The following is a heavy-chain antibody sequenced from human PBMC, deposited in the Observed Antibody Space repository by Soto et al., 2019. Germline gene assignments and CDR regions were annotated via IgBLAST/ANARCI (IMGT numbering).Heavy chain of an antibody. CDR1: GGSISSYY. CDR2: IYYSGST. J-gene: IGHJ6*02. CDR3: ARSGPPYGMDV. V-gene: IGHV4-59*01. Sequence: SETLSLTCTVSGGSISSYYWSWIRQPPGKGLEWIGYIYYSGSTNYNPSLKSRVTISVDTSKNQFSLKLSSVTAADTAVYYCARSGPPYGMDVWGQGTTVTVSS.